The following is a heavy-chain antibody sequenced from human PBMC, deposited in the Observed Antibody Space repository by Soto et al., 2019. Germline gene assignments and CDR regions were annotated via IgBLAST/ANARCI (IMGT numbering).Heavy chain of an antibody. CDR1: GYTFTSYG. V-gene: IGHV1-18*01. CDR2: ISAYNGNT. J-gene: IGHJ6*02. CDR3: ARDAATYYDFWGGYKQYGMDV. D-gene: IGHD3-3*01. Sequence: QVQLVQSGAEVKKPGASVKVSCKASGYTFTSYGISWVRQAPGQGLEWMGWISAYNGNTNYAQKLQGRVTMTTDTSTSTAYLELRSQRPDDTAVYYCARDAATYYDFWGGYKQYGMDVWGQGTTVTVSS.